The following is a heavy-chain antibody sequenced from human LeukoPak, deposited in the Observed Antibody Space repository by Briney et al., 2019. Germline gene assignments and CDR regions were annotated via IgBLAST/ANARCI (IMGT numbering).Heavy chain of an antibody. CDR2: INPSGGRT. Sequence: GESLKISCKGSGYTFTSYYMHWVRQAPGKGLEWMGIINPSGGRTSYAQKFQGRVTMTRDTSTSTVYMELSSLRSEDTAVYYCARDRMVVTAMAEYYFDYWGQGTLVTVSS. CDR1: GYTFTSYY. CDR3: ARDRMVVTAMAEYYFDY. D-gene: IGHD2-21*02. V-gene: IGHV1-46*01. J-gene: IGHJ4*02.